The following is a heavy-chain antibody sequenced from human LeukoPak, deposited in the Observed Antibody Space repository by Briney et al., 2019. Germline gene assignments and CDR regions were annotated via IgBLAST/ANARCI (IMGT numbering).Heavy chain of an antibody. CDR2: ISGSGGST. D-gene: IGHD6-13*01. CDR3: AKSTAAAGNDY. V-gene: IGHV3-23*01. J-gene: IGHJ4*02. Sequence: GGSLRLSCAASGFTFSSYAMSWVRQAPGRGLEWVSAISGSGGSTYYADSVKGRFTISRDNSKNTLYLQMNSLRAKDTAVYYCAKSTAAAGNDYWGQGTLVTVSS. CDR1: GFTFSSYA.